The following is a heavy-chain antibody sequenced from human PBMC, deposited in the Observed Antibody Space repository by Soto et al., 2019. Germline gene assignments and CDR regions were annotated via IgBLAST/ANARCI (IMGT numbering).Heavy chain of an antibody. CDR3: AAGDNADY. Sequence: PGGSLRLSCAASGFTLSNYWMSWVRQAPGKGLEWVANIKQDGSEKYYVDSVKGRFTISRDNAKNSLYLQMNSLRAEDTAVYYCAAGDNADYWGQGTLVTVSS. J-gene: IGHJ4*02. CDR2: IKQDGSEK. CDR1: GFTLSNYW. V-gene: IGHV3-7*01. D-gene: IGHD2-21*02.